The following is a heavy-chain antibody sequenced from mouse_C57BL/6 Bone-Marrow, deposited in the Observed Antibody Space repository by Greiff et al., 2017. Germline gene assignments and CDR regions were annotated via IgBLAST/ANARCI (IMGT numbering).Heavy chain of an antibody. CDR2: IWTGGGT. Sequence: QVQLKQSGPGLVAPSQSLSITCTVSGFSLTSYAISWVRQPPGKGLEWLGVIWTGGGTNYNSALKSRLSISKDNSKSQAFLKMNSLQTDDTARYYCAGYYGSSYGFAYWGQGTLVTVSA. D-gene: IGHD1-1*01. J-gene: IGHJ3*01. CDR1: GFSLTSYA. V-gene: IGHV2-9-1*01. CDR3: AGYYGSSYGFAY.